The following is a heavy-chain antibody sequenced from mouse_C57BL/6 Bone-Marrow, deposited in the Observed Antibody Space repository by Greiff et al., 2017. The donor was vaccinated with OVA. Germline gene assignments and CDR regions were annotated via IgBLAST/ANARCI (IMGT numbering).Heavy chain of an antibody. D-gene: IGHD1-1*01. J-gene: IGHJ1*03. CDR1: GYTFTSYT. Sequence: VQLQQSGAELARPGASVKMSCKASGYTFTSYTMHWVKQRPGQGLEWIGYINPSSGYTKYNQKFKDKATLTADKSSSTAYMQLSSLTSEDSAVYYCAIGGDDGSSYDWYFDVWGTGTTVTVSS. CDR3: AIGGDDGSSYDWYFDV. V-gene: IGHV1-4*01. CDR2: INPSSGYT.